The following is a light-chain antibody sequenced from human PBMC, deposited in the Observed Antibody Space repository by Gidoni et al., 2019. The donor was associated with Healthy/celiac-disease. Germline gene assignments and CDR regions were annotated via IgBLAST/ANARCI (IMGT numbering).Light chain of an antibody. CDR3: SSYTSSSVV. CDR2: AVS. V-gene: IGLV2-14*01. Sequence: QSDLTQPASVSGSPGQSITISCTGTSSDVGGYNYVSWYQQHPGKAPILMIYAVSNRPSGVSNRFSGSKSGNTASLTISGLQAEDEADYYCSSYTSSSVVFGGGTKLTV. CDR1: SSDVGGYNY. J-gene: IGLJ2*01.